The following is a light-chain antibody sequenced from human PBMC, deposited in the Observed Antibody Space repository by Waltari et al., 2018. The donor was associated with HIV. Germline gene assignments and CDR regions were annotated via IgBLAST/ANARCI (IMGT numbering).Light chain of an antibody. Sequence: SYELTQPPSVSVSPGQTARLTCSGDALPKQYAYWYQQKQGQAPVLVIYKDSERPSGIPERFSGSSSGTTVTLTISGVQAEDEADYYCQSADSSGTYVFGTGTKVTVL. CDR1: ALPKQY. CDR3: QSADSSGTYV. J-gene: IGLJ1*01. V-gene: IGLV3-25*03. CDR2: KDS.